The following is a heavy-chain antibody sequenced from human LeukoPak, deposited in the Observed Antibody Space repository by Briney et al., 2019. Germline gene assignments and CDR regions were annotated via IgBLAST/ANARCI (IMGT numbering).Heavy chain of an antibody. Sequence: ASVKVSCKASGSTFTSYYMHWVRQAPGQGLEWMGIINPSGGSTSYAQKFQGRVTMTRDTSTSTVYMELSSLRSEDTAVYYCARDLRGYYGSGSYIGYWGQGTLVTVSS. CDR1: GSTFTSYY. CDR2: INPSGGST. V-gene: IGHV1-46*01. CDR3: ARDLRGYYGSGSYIGY. J-gene: IGHJ4*02. D-gene: IGHD3-10*01.